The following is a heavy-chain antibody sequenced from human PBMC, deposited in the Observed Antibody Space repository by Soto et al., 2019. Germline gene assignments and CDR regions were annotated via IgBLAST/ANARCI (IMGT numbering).Heavy chain of an antibody. CDR3: ARHPGYSYDNDY. V-gene: IGHV5-10-1*01. CDR1: GYSFTSYW. D-gene: IGHD5-18*01. Sequence: SLKISCKGSGYSFTSYWISWVRQMPGKGLEWMGRIDPSDSYTNYSPSFQGHVTISADKSISTAYLQWSILKASDTAMYYCARHPGYSYDNDYWGQGTLLTVSS. CDR2: IDPSDSYT. J-gene: IGHJ4*02.